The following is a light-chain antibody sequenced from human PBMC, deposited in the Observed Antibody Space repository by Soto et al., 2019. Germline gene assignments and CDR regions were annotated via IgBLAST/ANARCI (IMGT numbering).Light chain of an antibody. CDR1: QGVSTS. J-gene: IGKJ1*01. CDR2: DAS. CDR3: QVRDVWPS. V-gene: IGKV3D-11*01. Sequence: IVLTQSPGTLALSPGESAVLSCRASQGVSTSLAWYQHKPGQAPRLFIYDASKRAPGIPARFAGSGSGTDFTLTISSLEPEDIAVYYCQVRDVWPSFGQGTKV.